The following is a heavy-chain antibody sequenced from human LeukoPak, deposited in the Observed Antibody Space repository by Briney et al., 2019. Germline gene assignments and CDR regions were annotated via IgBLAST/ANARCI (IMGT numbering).Heavy chain of an antibody. CDR2: IDPNSGGT. D-gene: IGHD6-13*01. J-gene: IGHJ4*02. CDR1: GYTFTGYY. V-gene: IGHV1-2*02. CDR3: AREEDLGSSGTYYFDY. Sequence: ASVKVSCKASGYTFTGYYMHWVRQAPGQGLEWMGWIDPNSGGTNYAQKFQGRVTMTRDTSISTAYMELSRLRSDDTAVYYCAREEDLGSSGTYYFDYWGQGTLVTVSS.